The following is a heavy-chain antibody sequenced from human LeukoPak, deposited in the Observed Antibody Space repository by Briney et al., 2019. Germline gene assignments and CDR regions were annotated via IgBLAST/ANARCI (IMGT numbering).Heavy chain of an antibody. CDR2: ISGTGTNI. CDR1: GFTFSDYY. J-gene: IGHJ4*02. Sequence: GGSLRLSCAASGFTFSDYYMGWIRQAPGKGLEWLSSISGTGTNIFYADSVKGRFTISRDNAKNSLDLQMNSLRAEDTAVYYCAKSTGWDTSGWLSDCWGRGTLVTVSS. V-gene: IGHV3-11*01. CDR3: AKSTGWDTSGWLSDC. D-gene: IGHD6-19*01.